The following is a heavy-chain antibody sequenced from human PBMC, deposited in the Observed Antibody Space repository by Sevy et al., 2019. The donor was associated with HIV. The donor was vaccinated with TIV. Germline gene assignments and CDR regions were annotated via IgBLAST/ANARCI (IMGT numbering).Heavy chain of an antibody. Sequence: GESLKISCKGSRYTFTNYWIGWVRQMPGKGLEWMGIIYPGDSDTRDSPSFQGQVTISVDKSISTAYLQWSSLKASDTAIFYCARGARGTLPSYYYYTMDIWGQGTTVTVSS. V-gene: IGHV5-51*01. J-gene: IGHJ6*02. CDR3: ARGARGTLPSYYYYTMDI. D-gene: IGHD1-1*01. CDR2: IYPGDSDT. CDR1: RYTFTNYW.